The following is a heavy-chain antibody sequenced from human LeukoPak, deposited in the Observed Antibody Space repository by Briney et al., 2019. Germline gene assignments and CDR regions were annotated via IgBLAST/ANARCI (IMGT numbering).Heavy chain of an antibody. V-gene: IGHV3-7*04. CDR3: ARGDAFSGDH. J-gene: IGHJ4*02. Sequence: PGGSLRLSCAVSGFTFSNFWMSWVRQAPGRGLEWVANIHPEGNEKYHVGSVEGRFVISRDNTKNLLFLQVSGLRVEDTALYYCARGDAFSGDHWGQGTLVTVSS. CDR2: IHPEGNEK. CDR1: GFTFSNFW.